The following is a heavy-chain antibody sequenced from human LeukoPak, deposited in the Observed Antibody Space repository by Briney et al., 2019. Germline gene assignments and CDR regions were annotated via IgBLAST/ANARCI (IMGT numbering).Heavy chain of an antibody. J-gene: IGHJ4*02. Sequence: SSETLSLTCAVSGASISSTNWWSWVRQPPRKGLEWIGEIYHNGNTNFNPSLKSRVTISVDKSKNQFSLKVRSVTAADTAVYYCARVQFSSGSLDYWGQGTLVTVSS. D-gene: IGHD6-19*01. CDR3: ARVQFSSGSLDY. CDR2: IYHNGNT. CDR1: GASISSTNW. V-gene: IGHV4-4*02.